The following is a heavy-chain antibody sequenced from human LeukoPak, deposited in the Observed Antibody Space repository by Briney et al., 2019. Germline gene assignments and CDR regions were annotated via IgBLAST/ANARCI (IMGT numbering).Heavy chain of an antibody. V-gene: IGHV4-34*01. CDR1: GGSFSGYY. CDR3: ASNTKVGATDY. D-gene: IGHD1-26*01. CDR2: INHSGST. J-gene: IGHJ4*02. Sequence: PSETLSLTCAVYGGSFSGYYWSWIRQPPGKGLEWIGEINHSGSTNYNPSLKSRVTISVDTSKNQFSLKLSSVTAADTAVYYCASNTKVGATDYWGQGTLVTVSS.